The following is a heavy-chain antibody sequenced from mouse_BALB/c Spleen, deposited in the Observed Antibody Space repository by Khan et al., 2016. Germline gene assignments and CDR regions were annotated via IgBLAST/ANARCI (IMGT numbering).Heavy chain of an antibody. Sequence: EVQLQESGPGLVKPSQSPSLTCSVTGYSITSGYYWNWIRQFPGNKLEWMGYISYDGSNNYNPSLKNRISITRDTSKNQFFLKLNSVTTEDTATYYCASNWEGWYFDVWGAGTTVTVSS. CDR2: ISYDGSN. V-gene: IGHV3-6*02. CDR3: ASNWEGWYFDV. J-gene: IGHJ1*01. CDR1: GYSITSGYY. D-gene: IGHD4-1*01.